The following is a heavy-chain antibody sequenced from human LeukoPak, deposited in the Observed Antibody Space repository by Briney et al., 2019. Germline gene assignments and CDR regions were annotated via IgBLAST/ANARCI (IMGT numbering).Heavy chain of an antibody. CDR2: MNPNSANT. CDR3: ARGVASLYYFDD. V-gene: IGHV1-8*01. Sequence: GESLKVSCKASGYTFTSYDINWVRQAPGQGLEWMGWMNPNSANTGYAQKFQGRVTMTKNTSISTAYMELSSLRSEDTAVYYCARGVASLYYFDDWGQGTLVTVSS. J-gene: IGHJ4*02. CDR1: GYTFTSYD.